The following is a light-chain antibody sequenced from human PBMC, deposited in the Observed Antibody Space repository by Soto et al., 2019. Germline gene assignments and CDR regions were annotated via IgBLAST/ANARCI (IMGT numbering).Light chain of an antibody. J-gene: IGLJ3*02. CDR3: SSHAGSNTGE. Sequence: QSVLTQPPAASGSPGQSVTISCTGSSSDVGGYKYVSWYQQHPGKAPKLLIYEVNQRPSGVPDRFSGSKSGNTASLTVSGLQAEDEADYYCSSHAGSNTGEFGGGTKLTVL. CDR1: SSDVGGYKY. CDR2: EVN. V-gene: IGLV2-8*01.